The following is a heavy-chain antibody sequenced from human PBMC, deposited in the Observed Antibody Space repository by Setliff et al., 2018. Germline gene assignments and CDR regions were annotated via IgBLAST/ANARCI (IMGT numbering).Heavy chain of an antibody. CDR1: GFTFGDYA. Sequence: PGGSLRLSCTVSGFTFGDYAMNWVRQAPGKGLEWVGFIRSKAYGGAPEYAASVKGRFTISRDDSKAIAYLQMNSVTAADTAVYYCARQKYWSGYYGEGYYYYMDVWGKGTTVTVSS. CDR3: ARQKYWSGYYGEGYYYYMDV. V-gene: IGHV3-49*04. J-gene: IGHJ6*03. CDR2: IRSKAYGGAP. D-gene: IGHD3-3*01.